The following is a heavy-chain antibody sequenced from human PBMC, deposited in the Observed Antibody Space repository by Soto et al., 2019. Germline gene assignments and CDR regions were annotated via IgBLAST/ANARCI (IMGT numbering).Heavy chain of an antibody. Sequence: SQTLSLPFAITGDSVSSNSAGWGCVRQSPSRGLEWLGRTYYRSKWYYEYAVSVRGRITINPDTSKNQYSLQLNSVTPEDTAVYFCARGEQYSGRIFDYWGQGTLVTVSS. J-gene: IGHJ4*01. CDR1: GDSVSSNSAG. D-gene: IGHD1-26*01. CDR2: TYYRSKWYY. V-gene: IGHV6-1*01. CDR3: ARGEQYSGRIFDY.